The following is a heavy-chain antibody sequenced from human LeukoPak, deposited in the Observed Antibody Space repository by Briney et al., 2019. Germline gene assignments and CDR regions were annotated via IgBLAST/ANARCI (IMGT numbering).Heavy chain of an antibody. CDR1: GLTFSSHS. Sequence: GGSLSLSCAASGLTFSSHSMSWVRQAPGKGLEWVSADSGSGGNTYYADSVKGRFTISRDKSKNTLYLQMNSLRAEDTAVYYCAKQQLAGGFDYWGQGTLVTVSS. CDR3: AKQQLAGGFDY. J-gene: IGHJ4*02. CDR2: DSGSGGNT. D-gene: IGHD6-13*01. V-gene: IGHV3-23*01.